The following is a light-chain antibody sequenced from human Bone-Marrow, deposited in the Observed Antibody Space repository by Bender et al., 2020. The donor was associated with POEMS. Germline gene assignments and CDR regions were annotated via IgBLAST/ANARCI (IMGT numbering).Light chain of an antibody. J-gene: IGLJ3*02. CDR1: TSDVGSNTL. V-gene: IGLV2-23*02. Sequence: QSDLTQPASVSGSRGQSVTISCSGDTSDVGSNTLVSWYQHRPGKAPKLMIYEVSKRPSGVSNRFSGSKSGNTASLTISGLQAEDEADYYCCSYAGSWVFGGGTKLTVL. CDR2: EVS. CDR3: CSYAGSWV.